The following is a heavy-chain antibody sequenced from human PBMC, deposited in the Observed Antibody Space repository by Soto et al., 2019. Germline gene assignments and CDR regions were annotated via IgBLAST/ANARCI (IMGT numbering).Heavy chain of an antibody. CDR1: GGSISSGGTGSY. CDR2: IYYTGNT. Sequence: QVQLQESGPGLVKPSQTLSLTCTVSGGSISSGGTGSYWTWIRQLPGKGLEWIGYIYYTGNTYYNPSLKSRPIISIDTSENQFSLKLTSVTAAVTAVYFCASGHDAYKVRYWGQGTLVTVSS. V-gene: IGHV4-31*03. CDR3: ASGHDAYKVRY. D-gene: IGHD1-1*01. J-gene: IGHJ4*02.